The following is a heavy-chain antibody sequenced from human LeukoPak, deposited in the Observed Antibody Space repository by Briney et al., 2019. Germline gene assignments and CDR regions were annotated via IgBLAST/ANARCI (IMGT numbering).Heavy chain of an antibody. CDR3: ARSRTYYYDSSGYSLWYYYYGMDV. V-gene: IGHV3-7*01. Sequence: GGSLRLSCTASGFSFRNTWMSWVRQAPGKGLEWVANIKKDETEIYYADSVKGRFTISRDNAKRSLYLQMNVLRAADTAVYYCARSRTYYYDSSGYSLWYYYYGMDVWGQGTTVTVSS. D-gene: IGHD3-22*01. J-gene: IGHJ6*02. CDR2: IKKDETEI. CDR1: GFSFRNTW.